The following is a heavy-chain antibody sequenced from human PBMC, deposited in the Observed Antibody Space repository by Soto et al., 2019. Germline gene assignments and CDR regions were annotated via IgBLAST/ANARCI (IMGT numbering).Heavy chain of an antibody. CDR3: ARDPVLQTHYYYYGMDV. CDR2: INPSGGST. D-gene: IGHD4-4*01. V-gene: IGHV1-46*01. CDR1: GYTFTSYY. J-gene: IGHJ6*02. Sequence: ASVKVSCKASGYTFTSYYMHWVRQAPGQGLEWMGIINPSGGSTSYAQKFQGRVTMTRDTSTSTVYMELSSLRSEDTAVYYCARDPVLQTHYYYYGMDVWGQGTTVTVSS.